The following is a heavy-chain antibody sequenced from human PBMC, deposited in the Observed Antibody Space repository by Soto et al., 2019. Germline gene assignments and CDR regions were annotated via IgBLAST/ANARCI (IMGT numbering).Heavy chain of an antibody. D-gene: IGHD6-13*01. CDR1: GGTFSIYA. J-gene: IGHJ6*02. CDR2: IIPIFGTA. V-gene: IGHV1-69*13. CDR3: AREPHRGASADANYYDGMDV. Sequence: ASVKVSCKASGGTFSIYAISWVLQAPGQGLEWMGGIIPIFGTANYAQKFQGRVTITADESTSTAYMELSSLRSEDTAVYYCAREPHRGASADANYYDGMDVCGQGTTVTVS.